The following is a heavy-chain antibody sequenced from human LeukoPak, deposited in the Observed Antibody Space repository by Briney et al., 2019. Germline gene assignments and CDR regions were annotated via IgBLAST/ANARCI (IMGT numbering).Heavy chain of an antibody. CDR2: ISYSGST. Sequence: SETLSLTCTVSGGSISSSNFFWAWIRQPPGKGLEWIGSISYSGSTNYMPSLKSRVTISVDTSKNQFSLNLSSVTAADTAVYYCARDGGHVYFDYWGQGTLVTVSS. CDR1: GGSISSSNFF. D-gene: IGHD5-12*01. CDR3: ARDGGHVYFDY. V-gene: IGHV4-39*07. J-gene: IGHJ4*02.